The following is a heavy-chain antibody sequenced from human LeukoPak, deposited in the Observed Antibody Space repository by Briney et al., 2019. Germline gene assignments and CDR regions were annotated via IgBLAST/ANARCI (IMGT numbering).Heavy chain of an antibody. D-gene: IGHD3-10*01. J-gene: IGHJ4*02. CDR2: ISYDGSNK. Sequence: GGSLRLSFAASGFTFSSYGMHWVRQAPGKGLEWVAVISYDGSNKYYADSVKGRFTISRDNSKNTLYLQMNSLRAEDTAVYYCAKGGALRVRGPMDYWGQGTLVTVSS. CDR3: AKGGALRVRGPMDY. V-gene: IGHV3-30*18. CDR1: GFTFSSYG.